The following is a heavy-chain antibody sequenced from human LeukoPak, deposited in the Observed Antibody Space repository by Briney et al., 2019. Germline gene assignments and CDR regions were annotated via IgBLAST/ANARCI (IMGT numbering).Heavy chain of an antibody. D-gene: IGHD1-14*01. Sequence: SQTLSLTCTVSGDSIRNNYYWSWIRPPPGKGMEWIGYIYHSGNTYYNPSLESRVGISVDASKNQFSLKVNSVTAADTVVYYCARLMLDCTGNVCHTDYFDFWGQGTLVTVSS. V-gene: IGHV4-30-4*08. CDR3: ARLMLDCTGNVCHTDYFDF. J-gene: IGHJ4*02. CDR1: GDSIRNNYY. CDR2: IYHSGNT.